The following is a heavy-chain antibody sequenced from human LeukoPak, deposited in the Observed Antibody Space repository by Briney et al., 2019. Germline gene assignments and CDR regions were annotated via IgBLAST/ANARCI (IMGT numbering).Heavy chain of an antibody. J-gene: IGHJ4*02. V-gene: IGHV3-11*01. CDR2: ISGSGSTI. CDR3: ARDRVVITGDYFDY. CDR1: GFTFSDYY. D-gene: IGHD3-22*01. Sequence: GGSLRLSCAASGFTFSDYYMSWIRQAPGKGLEWVSYISGSGSTIYYADSVKGRFTISRDNAKNSLYLQMNSLRAEDTAVYYCARDRVVITGDYFDYWGQGTLVTVSS.